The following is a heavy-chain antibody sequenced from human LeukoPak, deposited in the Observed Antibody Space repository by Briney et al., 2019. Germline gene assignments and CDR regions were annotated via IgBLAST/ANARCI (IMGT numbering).Heavy chain of an antibody. CDR3: AKEGGDGFDP. D-gene: IGHD3-16*01. J-gene: IGHJ5*02. CDR1: GFTFRNYW. CDR2: IKQDGSEK. Sequence: GGSLRLSCAASGFTFRNYWMSWVRQAPGKGLEWVANIKQDGSEKYYVDSVKGRFTISRDNSKNTLYLQMNSLRAEDTAVYYCAKEGGDGFDPWGQGTLVTVSS. V-gene: IGHV3-7*01.